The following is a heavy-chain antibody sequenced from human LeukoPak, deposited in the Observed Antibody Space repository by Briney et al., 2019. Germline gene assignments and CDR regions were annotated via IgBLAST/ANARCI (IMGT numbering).Heavy chain of an antibody. CDR1: GGSISSRNW. D-gene: IGHD2-15*01. CDR2: IYHSGST. Sequence: SETPSLTCAVSGGSISSRNWWSWVRQTPRKGLEWIGEIYHSGSTNYNPSLQSRVTISLDKSKNQFSLKLRSVTAADTAVYYCANLGYCSGGDCYRTYWGQGALVTVSS. V-gene: IGHV4-4*02. CDR3: ANLGYCSGGDCYRTY. J-gene: IGHJ4*02.